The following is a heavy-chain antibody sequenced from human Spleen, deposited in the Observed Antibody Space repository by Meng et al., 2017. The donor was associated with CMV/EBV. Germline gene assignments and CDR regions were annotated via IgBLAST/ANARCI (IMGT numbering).Heavy chain of an antibody. V-gene: IGHV4-39*07. D-gene: IGHD3-10*01. J-gene: IGHJ4*02. CDR3: AGAGSGDMNGVDFDD. CDR1: GGSIGSSSYY. Sequence: SETLSLTCTVSGGSIGSSSYYWGWIRQPPGKGLEWIGSIHYSGNTYFNPPLKSRVTMSLDTSKNHFSLEVTSATAADTAVYYCAGAGSGDMNGVDFDDWGQGTLVTVSS. CDR2: IHYSGNT.